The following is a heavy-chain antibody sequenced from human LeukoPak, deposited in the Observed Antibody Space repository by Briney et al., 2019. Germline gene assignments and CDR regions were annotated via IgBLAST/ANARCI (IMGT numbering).Heavy chain of an antibody. D-gene: IGHD3-22*01. CDR3: ARDLNYYDSSGYSLGAFDI. CDR1: GFTFSSYA. V-gene: IGHV3-30-3*01. J-gene: IGHJ3*02. CDR2: ISYDGSNK. Sequence: GRSLRLSCAASGFTFSSYAMHWVRQAPGKGLEWVAVISYDGSNKYYADSVKGRFTISRDNSKNTLYLQINSLRAEDTAVYYCARDLNYYDSSGYSLGAFDIWGKGTMATVSS.